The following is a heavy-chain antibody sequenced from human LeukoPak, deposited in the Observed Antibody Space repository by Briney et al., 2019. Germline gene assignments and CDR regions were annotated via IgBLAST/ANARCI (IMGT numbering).Heavy chain of an antibody. Sequence: GGSLRLSCAGSGFTFSTYWMHWVRQAPGKGLEWVANIKQDGSERYYVDSVKGRFTISRDNAQNSLYLQMRSLRAEDTALYFCARAFRYCSGGSCYLTPYYYYGMDVWGQGTTVTVSS. J-gene: IGHJ6*02. D-gene: IGHD2-15*01. V-gene: IGHV3-7*01. CDR3: ARAFRYCSGGSCYLTPYYYYGMDV. CDR2: IKQDGSER. CDR1: GFTFSTYW.